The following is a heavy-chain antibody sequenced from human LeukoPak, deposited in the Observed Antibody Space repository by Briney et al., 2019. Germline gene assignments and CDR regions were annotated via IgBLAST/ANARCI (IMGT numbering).Heavy chain of an antibody. Sequence: SETLSLTCTVSGGSINSGGNYWSWIRQHPGKGLEWIGYIFYSGSTYYNPSLKSRLTISVDTSKNQFSLRLSSVTAADTAVYYCARAPHYYDTSGYFFDYWGQGTLVTVSS. J-gene: IGHJ4*02. CDR3: ARAPHYYDTSGYFFDY. CDR2: IFYSGST. CDR1: GGSINSGGNY. D-gene: IGHD3-22*01. V-gene: IGHV4-31*03.